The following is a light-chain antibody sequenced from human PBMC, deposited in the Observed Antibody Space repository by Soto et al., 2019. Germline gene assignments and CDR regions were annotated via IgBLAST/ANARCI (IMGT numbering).Light chain of an antibody. CDR3: EPYYSYTAT. CDR2: AAS. CDR1: QDIANY. V-gene: IGKV1-16*02. Sequence: IEFSSSRSSLSPSVGDRFNITCRASQDIANYLAWFQKKKGKAPKTLIFAASSLHNGVPSHLRGSGYGTDLTITLRSMQGEDFDTYFCEPYYSYTATFGQGTRLEI. J-gene: IGKJ5*01.